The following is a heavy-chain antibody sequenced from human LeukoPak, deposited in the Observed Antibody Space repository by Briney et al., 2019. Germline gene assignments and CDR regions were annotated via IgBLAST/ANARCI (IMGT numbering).Heavy chain of an antibody. J-gene: IGHJ4*02. CDR3: ARVGTVTTYYFDY. D-gene: IGHD4-17*01. V-gene: IGHV3-48*04. CDR1: GFTFSSYS. CDR2: ISSSGSTI. Sequence: SGGSLRLSCAASGFTFSSYSMNWVRQAPGKGLEWVSYISSSGSTIYYADSVKGRFTISRDNAKNSLYLQMNSLRAEDTAVYYCARVGTVTTYYFDYWGQGTLVTVSS.